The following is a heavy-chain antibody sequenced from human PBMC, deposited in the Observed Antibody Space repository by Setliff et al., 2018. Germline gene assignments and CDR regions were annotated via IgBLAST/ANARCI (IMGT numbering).Heavy chain of an antibody. CDR3: ASERESASRQTYFGS. CDR1: GRSISSHS. Sequence: PSETLSLTCTVSGRSISSHSWSWVRQPPGKGLEWIGYIYYSGNSNYDTNYNPSLKSRVTILSDTSKNQFSLILSSVTAADTAVYYCASERESASRQTYFGSWGQGTLVTVSS. D-gene: IGHD2-15*01. V-gene: IGHV4-59*11. CDR2: IYYSGNSNYDT. J-gene: IGHJ4*02.